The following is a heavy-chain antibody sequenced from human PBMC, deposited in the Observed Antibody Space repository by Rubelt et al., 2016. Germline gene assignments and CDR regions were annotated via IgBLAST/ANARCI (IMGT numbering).Heavy chain of an antibody. CDR2: VNDGGNV. CDR1: GGSFSGFY. J-gene: IGHJ4*02. D-gene: IGHD3-22*01. CDR3: VRVNATVVIYAAEENYCDF. Sequence: QLQLQESGPGLVKPSETLSPPCAVYGGSFSGFYWGWIRQSPGRGLEWIGEVNDGGNVNYNPSLKSRLAISLDTSQKQFSLKLTFVTAADTVVYYCVRVNATVVIYAAEENYCDFWGQGTLVTVSS. V-gene: IGHV4-34*10.